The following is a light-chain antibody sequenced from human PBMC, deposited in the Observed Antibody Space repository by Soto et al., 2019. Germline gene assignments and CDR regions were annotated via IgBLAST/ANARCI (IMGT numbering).Light chain of an antibody. CDR3: TAWDGSLSVVV. CDR1: SSNIGSNY. Sequence: QSVLTQPPSASGTPGQRVTISCSGSSSNIGSNYVYWYQQLPGTAPKLLIYTNNQRPSGVPDRFSGSKSGTSASLAISGLQSEDEADYYCTAWDGSLSVVVFGGGTKLTVL. CDR2: TNN. J-gene: IGLJ2*01. V-gene: IGLV1-47*01.